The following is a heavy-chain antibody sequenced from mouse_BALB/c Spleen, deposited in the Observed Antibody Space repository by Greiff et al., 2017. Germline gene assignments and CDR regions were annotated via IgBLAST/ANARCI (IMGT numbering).Heavy chain of an antibody. J-gene: IGHJ3*01. CDR1: GFTFSSYG. D-gene: IGHD1-1*01. V-gene: IGHV5-6-3*01. CDR3: AGDRYWSSYFAWFAY. Sequence: EVQLVESGGGLVQPGGSLKLSCAASGFTFSSYGMSWVRQTPDKRLELVATINSNGGSTYYPDSVKGRFTISRDNAKNTLYLQMSSLKSEDTAMYYCAGDRYWSSYFAWFAYWGQGTLVTVSA. CDR2: INSNGGST.